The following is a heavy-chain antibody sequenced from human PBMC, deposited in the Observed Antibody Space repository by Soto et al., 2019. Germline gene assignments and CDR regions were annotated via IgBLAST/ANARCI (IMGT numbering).Heavy chain of an antibody. CDR1: GFTFSSYA. V-gene: IGHV3-23*01. CDR3: ANYSPPDSSPHLFDY. D-gene: IGHD4-4*01. J-gene: IGHJ4*02. CDR2: ISCSGGST. Sequence: VGSLRLSCAASGFTFSSYAMSWVRQAPGKGLEWVSAISCSGGSTYYADSVKGRFTISRDNSKNTLYLQMNSLRAEDTAVYYCANYSPPDSSPHLFDYWGQGTLVTVSS.